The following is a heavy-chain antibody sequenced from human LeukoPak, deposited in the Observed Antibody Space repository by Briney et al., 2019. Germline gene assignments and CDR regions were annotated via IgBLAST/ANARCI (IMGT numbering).Heavy chain of an antibody. V-gene: IGHV3-9*01. J-gene: IGHJ3*02. CDR1: GFTFDDYA. Sequence: GGSLRLSCVASGFTFDDYALHWVRQGPGKGQEWVASITWNGGIIDYADSVKGRFTVSRDNAKNSLYLRMGSLRAEDTAVYYCARGRDGYNLVDAFDIWGQGIMVTVSS. CDR3: ARGRDGYNLVDAFDI. D-gene: IGHD5-24*01. CDR2: ITWNGGII.